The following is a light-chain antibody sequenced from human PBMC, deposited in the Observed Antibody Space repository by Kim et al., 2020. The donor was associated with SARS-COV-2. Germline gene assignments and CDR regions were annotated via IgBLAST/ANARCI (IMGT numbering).Light chain of an antibody. V-gene: IGKV3-20*01. CDR1: QSVTSSF. CDR2: GAS. J-gene: IGKJ1*01. CDR3: QQYGSSPPT. Sequence: EIVLTQSPGTLSLSPGERATLSCRASQSVTSSFLGWYQQKPGQTPRLFIYGASYRATGIPDRFSGSGSGTDFTLTISRLEPEDFAVYYCQQYGSSPPTFGQGTKVDIK.